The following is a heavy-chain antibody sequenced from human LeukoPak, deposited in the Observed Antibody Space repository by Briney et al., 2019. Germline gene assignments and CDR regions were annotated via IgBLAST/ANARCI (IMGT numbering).Heavy chain of an antibody. Sequence: SETLSLTCTVSGGSINSSHYSWGWIRQPPGKGLEWIGSVYYSGSTYYNPFLKSRVSITVDTSKNQFYLKLSSVTAADTAVYYCARRRYDSGGYPHWGQGTLVTVSS. J-gene: IGHJ4*02. V-gene: IGHV4-39*01. D-gene: IGHD3-22*01. CDR2: VYYSGST. CDR3: ARRRYDSGGYPH. CDR1: GGSINSSHYS.